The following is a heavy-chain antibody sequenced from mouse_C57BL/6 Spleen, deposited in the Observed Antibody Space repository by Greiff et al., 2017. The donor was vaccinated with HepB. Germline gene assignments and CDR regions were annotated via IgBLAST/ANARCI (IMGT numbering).Heavy chain of an antibody. CDR3: ARFPLYYYGSSDY. D-gene: IGHD1-1*01. CDR1: GYAFSSSW. J-gene: IGHJ2*01. V-gene: IGHV1-82*01. Sequence: VQLQQSGPELVKPGASVKISCKASGYAFSSSWMNWVKQRPGKGLEWIGRIYPGDGDTNYNGKFKGKATLTADKSSSTAYMQLSSLTSEDSAVYFCARFPLYYYGSSDYWGQGTTLTVSS. CDR2: IYPGDGDT.